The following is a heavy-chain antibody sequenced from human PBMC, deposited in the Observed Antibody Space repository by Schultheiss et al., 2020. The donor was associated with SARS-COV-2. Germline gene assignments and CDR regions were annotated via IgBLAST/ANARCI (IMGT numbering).Heavy chain of an antibody. D-gene: IGHD2-2*01. CDR2: IYYSGST. V-gene: IGHV4-38-2*02. CDR3: ARDNIVVVPAAMGGDDAFDI. J-gene: IGHJ3*02. CDR1: GFTFSDYY. Sequence: ESLKISCAASGFTFSDYYMSWIRQIPGKGLEWIGSIYYSGSTYYNPSLKSRVTISVDTSKNQFSLKLSSVTAADTAVYYCARDNIVVVPAAMGGDDAFDIWGQGTMVTVSS.